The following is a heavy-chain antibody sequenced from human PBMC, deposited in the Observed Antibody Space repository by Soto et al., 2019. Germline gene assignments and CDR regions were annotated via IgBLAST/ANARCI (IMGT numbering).Heavy chain of an antibody. Sequence: QVQLQESGPGLVKPSQTLSLTCTVSGGSISSGGYYWSWIRQHPGKGLEWIGYIYYSGSTYYNPSLKSRVTISVDTSKNKFSLKLSSVTAADTAVYYCAGIVVVPAAIGGNWFDPWGQGTLVTVSS. J-gene: IGHJ5*02. D-gene: IGHD2-2*02. V-gene: IGHV4-31*03. CDR1: GGSISSGGYY. CDR2: IYYSGST. CDR3: AGIVVVPAAIGGNWFDP.